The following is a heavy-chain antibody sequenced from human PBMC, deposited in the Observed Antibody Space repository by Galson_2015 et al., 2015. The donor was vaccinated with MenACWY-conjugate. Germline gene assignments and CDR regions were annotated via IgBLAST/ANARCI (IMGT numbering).Heavy chain of an antibody. Sequence: QSGAEVKKPGESLKISCRASGYNFIPYWVGWVRQVPGKGLEWVGLISPIDSKTRYSPAFEGRVTISADNSIPTAYLQWNSLQASDTAMYYCARHPPGGRGMDVWGQGTTVTVSS. J-gene: IGHJ6*02. CDR2: ISPIDSKT. CDR3: ARHPPGGRGMDV. D-gene: IGHD1-26*01. V-gene: IGHV5-51*01. CDR1: GYNFIPYW.